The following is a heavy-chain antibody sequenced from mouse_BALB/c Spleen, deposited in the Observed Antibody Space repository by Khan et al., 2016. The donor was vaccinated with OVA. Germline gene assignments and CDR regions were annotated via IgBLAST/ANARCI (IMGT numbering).Heavy chain of an antibody. Sequence: VQLQESGPGLVAPSQSLSITCTVSGFSLTDNGVSWIRQSPGKGLEWLGVIWGGGSTYYNSALISRLSISKDNSKSQVFLKMNSLQTDDTTMYYCAKGVWSYYYAIDYWGQGTSVTVSS. CDR3: AKGVWSYYYAIDY. J-gene: IGHJ4*01. CDR2: IWGGGST. D-gene: IGHD2-10*02. V-gene: IGHV2-6-5*01. CDR1: GFSLTDNG.